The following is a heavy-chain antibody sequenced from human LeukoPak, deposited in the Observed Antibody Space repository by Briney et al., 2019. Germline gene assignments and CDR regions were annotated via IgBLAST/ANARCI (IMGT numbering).Heavy chain of an antibody. J-gene: IGHJ4*02. Sequence: GGSLRLSCAASGFTVSSNYMSWVRQAPGKGLEWVSVIYSGGSTYYADSVKGRFTISRDNSKNTLYLQMNSLRAEDTAVYYCARGFRRQWPPSGYWGQGTLVTVSS. D-gene: IGHD6-19*01. V-gene: IGHV3-66*01. CDR3: ARGFRRQWPPSGY. CDR1: GFTVSSNY. CDR2: IYSGGST.